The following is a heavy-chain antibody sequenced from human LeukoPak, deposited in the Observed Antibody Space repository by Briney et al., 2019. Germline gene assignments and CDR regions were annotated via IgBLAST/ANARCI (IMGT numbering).Heavy chain of an antibody. Sequence: GGSLRLSCAASGFTFSDYYMSWIRQAPGKGLEWVSYISSSGSTIYYADSVKGRFTIPRDNAKNSLYLQMNSLRAEDTAVYYCARADTIVVVPAAMLYWGQGTLVTVSS. D-gene: IGHD2-2*01. V-gene: IGHV3-11*04. J-gene: IGHJ4*02. CDR3: ARADTIVVVPAAMLY. CDR2: ISSSGSTI. CDR1: GFTFSDYY.